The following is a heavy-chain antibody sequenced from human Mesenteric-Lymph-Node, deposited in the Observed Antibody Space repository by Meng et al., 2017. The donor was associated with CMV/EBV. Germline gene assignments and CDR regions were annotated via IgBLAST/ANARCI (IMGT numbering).Heavy chain of an antibody. D-gene: IGHD3-10*01. CDR2: ISAYNGDT. CDR3: ATSSGLPGEGWLDP. J-gene: IGHJ5*02. Sequence: ASVKVSCKASGYTFSSYGMNWVRQAPGQGLEWMGWISAYNGDTKYAQKFQSRVTMTTDTSTTTAYMELRSLRSDDTAVYFCATSSGLPGEGWLDPWGQGTLVTVSS. CDR1: GYTFSSYG. V-gene: IGHV1-18*01.